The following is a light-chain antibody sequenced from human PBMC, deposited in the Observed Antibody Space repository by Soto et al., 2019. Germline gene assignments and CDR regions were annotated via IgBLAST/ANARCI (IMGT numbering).Light chain of an antibody. Sequence: QSVLTQPPSASGSPGQSVTISCTGTSSDVGGYNFVSWYQQHPGKAPKLIIYEVTKRPSGVPDRFSGSKSGNPASLTVSGLKAEDEADYYCSSYSGTKNYVFGTGTKVT. CDR3: SSYSGTKNYV. CDR1: SSDVGGYNF. J-gene: IGLJ1*01. V-gene: IGLV2-8*01. CDR2: EVT.